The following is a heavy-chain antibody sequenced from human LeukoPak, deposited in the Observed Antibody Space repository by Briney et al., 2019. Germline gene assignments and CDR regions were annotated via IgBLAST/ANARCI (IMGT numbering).Heavy chain of an antibody. CDR1: GFTFSNAW. CDR2: IKSKSAGGTT. Sequence: GGSLRLSCAASGFTFSNAWMSWVRQAPGKGLEWIGRIKSKSAGGTTDYAAPVKGRFTISRDDSTNTLYVQINSLKAEDTAVYYCTTGWYSGNYFDYWGQGTLVTVSS. J-gene: IGHJ4*02. V-gene: IGHV3-15*01. CDR3: TTGWYSGNYFDY. D-gene: IGHD1-26*01.